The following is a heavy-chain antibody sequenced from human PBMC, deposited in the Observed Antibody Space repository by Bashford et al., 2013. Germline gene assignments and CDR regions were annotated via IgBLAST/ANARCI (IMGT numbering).Heavy chain of an antibody. CDR1: GYTFTKYW. Sequence: GESLKISCQGSGYTFTKYWIAWVRQKPGQGLEWMGMIYPGDSDARYTPSFQGQVTMSADKSINTVYLQWSSLKASDSAMYFCARQSFGDTWYGGATWGQGTWVTVSS. D-gene: IGHD4/OR15-4a*01. CDR2: IYPGDSDA. V-gene: IGHV5-51*01. J-gene: IGHJ4*02. CDR3: ARQSFGDTWYGGAT.